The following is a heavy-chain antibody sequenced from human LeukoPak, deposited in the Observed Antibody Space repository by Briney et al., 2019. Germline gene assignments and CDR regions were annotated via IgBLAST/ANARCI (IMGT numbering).Heavy chain of an antibody. D-gene: IGHD1-26*01. J-gene: IGHJ4*02. CDR3: ARDRAYSGSYPFDY. CDR2: IIPIFGTA. CDR1: GGTFSSYA. V-gene: IGHV1-69*05. Sequence: ASVKVSCXASGGTFSSYAISWVRQAPGQGLEWMGRIIPIFGTANYAQKFQGRVTITTDESTSTAYMELSSLRSEDTAVYYCARDRAYSGSYPFDYWGQGTLVTVSS.